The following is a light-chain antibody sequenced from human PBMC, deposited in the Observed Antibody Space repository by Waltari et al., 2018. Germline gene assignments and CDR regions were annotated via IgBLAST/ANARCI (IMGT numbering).Light chain of an antibody. CDR3: AAWDDSLDGLV. CDR2: FNY. J-gene: IGLJ2*01. CDR1: SSNIGNNA. V-gene: IGLV1-36*01. Sequence: QSVLTQPPSVSAAPRQRVTISCSGTSSNIGNNAVNWYQQVPGKPPKLLMAFNYLLPPGVSDRFAGSKSGTSASLAISGLQPEDEADYYCAAWDDSLDGLVFGGGTKVTVL.